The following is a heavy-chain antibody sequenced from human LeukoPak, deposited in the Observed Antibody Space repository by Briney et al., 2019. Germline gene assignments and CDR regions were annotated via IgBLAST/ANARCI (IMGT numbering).Heavy chain of an antibody. CDR3: ARGGSGSYFSWLDP. CDR2: INPNSGGT. V-gene: IGHV1-2*02. Sequence: GASVKASCKASGYTFTGYYIHWVRQAPGQGLECVGWINPNSGGTSYAQKFQGRVTMTRDTPISTAYMELSRLRSDDTAVYYCARGGSGSYFSWLDPWGQGTLVTVSS. D-gene: IGHD3-10*01. J-gene: IGHJ5*02. CDR1: GYTFTGYY.